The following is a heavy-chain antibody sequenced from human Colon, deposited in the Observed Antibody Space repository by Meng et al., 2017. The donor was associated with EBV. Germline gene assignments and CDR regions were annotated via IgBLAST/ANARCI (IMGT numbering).Heavy chain of an antibody. CDR1: GGSISISSYY. CDR2: IYYNGST. CDR3: ARRRYYYGSGSYHSYYFDY. Sequence: QRLESGPGLVKPSVTRSLTCTVSGGSISISSYYWGWISQPPGKGLEWIGSIYYNGSTYYNPSLKSRVTISVDTSKNQFSLKLNSVTAADTAVYYCARRRYYYGSGSYHSYYFDYWGQGALVTVSS. V-gene: IGHV4-39*01. D-gene: IGHD3-10*01. J-gene: IGHJ4*02.